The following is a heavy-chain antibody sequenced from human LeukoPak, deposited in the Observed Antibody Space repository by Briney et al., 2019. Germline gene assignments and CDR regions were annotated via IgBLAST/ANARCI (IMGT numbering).Heavy chain of an antibody. V-gene: IGHV3-23*01. CDR1: GFTFSSYA. CDR3: AKDGYDYYYYYMDV. CDR2: ISGSGGST. D-gene: IGHD1-1*01. Sequence: GGSLRLSCAASGFTFSSYATSWVRQAPGKGLEWVSAISGSGGSTYYADSVKGRFTISRDNSKNTLYLQTNSLRAEDTAVYYCAKDGYDYYYYYMDVWGKGTTVTVSS. J-gene: IGHJ6*03.